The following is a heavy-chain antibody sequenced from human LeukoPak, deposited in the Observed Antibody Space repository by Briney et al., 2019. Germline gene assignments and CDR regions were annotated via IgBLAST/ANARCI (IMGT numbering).Heavy chain of an antibody. J-gene: IGHJ3*02. V-gene: IGHV3-74*01. CDR2: IVSDGSNT. CDR3: ARGRDYGGDSVRAFDI. D-gene: IGHD4-23*01. Sequence: GGSLRLSCAASGFTFSSYWMNWVRQVPGKGLVWVSRIVSDGSNTNYADSVKGRFTISRDNAKNTLYLQMNSLRAEDTAVYYCARGRDYGGDSVRAFDIWGQGTMVTVSS. CDR1: GFTFSSYW.